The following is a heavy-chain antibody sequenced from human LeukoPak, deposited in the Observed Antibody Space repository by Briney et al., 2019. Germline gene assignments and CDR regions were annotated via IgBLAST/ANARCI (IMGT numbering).Heavy chain of an antibody. J-gene: IGHJ4*02. CDR3: AREPGSCSGGSCYLD. D-gene: IGHD2-15*01. Sequence: ASVKVSCKASGYTFTGYYMHWVRQAPGQGLQWMGWINPNSGGTNYAQKFQGSVTMTRDTSISTAYMELSRLRSDDTAVYYCAREPGSCSGGSCYLDWGQGTLVTVSS. CDR1: GYTFTGYY. V-gene: IGHV1-2*02. CDR2: INPNSGGT.